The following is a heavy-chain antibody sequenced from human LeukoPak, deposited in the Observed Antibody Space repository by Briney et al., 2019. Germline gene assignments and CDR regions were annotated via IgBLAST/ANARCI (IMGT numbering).Heavy chain of an antibody. J-gene: IGHJ5*02. D-gene: IGHD5-18*01. CDR3: ARHTAMGSPLHH. CDR2: IYYSGTYSGST. CDR1: GGSISSSSYY. Sequence: PSETLSLTCTVSGGSISSSSYYWGWIRQPPGKGLEWIGSIYYSGTYSGSTYQNPSLKSRVTISVDTSKNKFSLKVTSVTAADTAVYYCARHTAMGSPLHHWGQGTRATVSS. V-gene: IGHV4-39*01.